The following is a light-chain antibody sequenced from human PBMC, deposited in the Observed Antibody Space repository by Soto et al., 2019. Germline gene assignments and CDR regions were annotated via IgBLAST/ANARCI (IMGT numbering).Light chain of an antibody. CDR2: GAS. V-gene: IGKV3-20*01. J-gene: IGKJ5*01. Sequence: EIVLTQSPGTLSLSPGERATLSSSASQSVSSSYLAWYQQKPGQAPRLLIYGASSRATGIPDRFSGSGSGTDFTLTISRLEPEDFAVYYCQQYGSSPVTFGQGTRLEI. CDR3: QQYGSSPVT. CDR1: QSVSSSY.